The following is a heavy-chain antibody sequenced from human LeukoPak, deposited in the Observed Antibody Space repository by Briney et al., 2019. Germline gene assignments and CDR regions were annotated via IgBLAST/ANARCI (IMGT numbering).Heavy chain of an antibody. CDR2: IRYDGSDK. J-gene: IGHJ4*02. V-gene: IGHV3-30*02. D-gene: IGHD4-17*01. Sequence: GSLRLSCAASGFTFRSYGMHWVRQAPGKGLEWVAFIRYDGSDKYYADSVKGRFTISRDNSNNTLYLQMNSLRAEDTAVYYCAKDLTTVTSQGDYWGQGTLVTVSS. CDR1: GFTFRSYG. CDR3: AKDLTTVTSQGDY.